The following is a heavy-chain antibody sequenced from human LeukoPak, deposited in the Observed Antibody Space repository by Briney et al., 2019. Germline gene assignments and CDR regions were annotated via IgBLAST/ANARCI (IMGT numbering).Heavy chain of an antibody. Sequence: ASVKVSCKASGNTFTGYYMHWVRQAPGQGLEWMGWMNPNSGNTGYAQKFQGRVTMTRNTSISTAYMELSSLRSEDTAVYYCARASKGGRSSSWSARNTRIFDYWGQGTLVTVSS. CDR3: ARASKGGRSSSWSARNTRIFDY. CDR1: GNTFTGYY. D-gene: IGHD6-13*01. CDR2: MNPNSGNT. J-gene: IGHJ4*02. V-gene: IGHV1-8*02.